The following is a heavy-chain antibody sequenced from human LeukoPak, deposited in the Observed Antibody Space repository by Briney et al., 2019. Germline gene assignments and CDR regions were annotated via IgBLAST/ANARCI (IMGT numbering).Heavy chain of an antibody. CDR1: GYTFTSYY. D-gene: IGHD6-19*01. CDR3: AREDSSGWSETAFDY. Sequence: ASVKVSCKASGYTFTSYYMRWVRQAPGQGLEWMGIINPSGGSTSYAQKFQGRVTMTRDMSTSTVYMELSSLRSEDTAVYYCAREDSSGWSETAFDYWGQGTLVTVSS. CDR2: INPSGGST. V-gene: IGHV1-46*01. J-gene: IGHJ4*02.